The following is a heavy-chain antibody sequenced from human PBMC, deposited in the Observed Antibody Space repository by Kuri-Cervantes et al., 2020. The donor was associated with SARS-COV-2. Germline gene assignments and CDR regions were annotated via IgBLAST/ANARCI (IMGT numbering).Heavy chain of an antibody. CDR3: AGGSSGRVY. D-gene: IGHD6-19*01. CDR1: GDSVSSNSAA. CDR2: TFYRSKWHN. V-gene: IGHV6-1*01. Sequence: SQTLSLTCAISGDSVSSNSAAWSWIRQSPSRGLEWLGRTFYRSKWHNDYAVSVKGRITISPDTSKNQFSLRLNSVTPEDTAVYYCAGGSSGRVYWGQGTLVTVSS. J-gene: IGHJ4*02.